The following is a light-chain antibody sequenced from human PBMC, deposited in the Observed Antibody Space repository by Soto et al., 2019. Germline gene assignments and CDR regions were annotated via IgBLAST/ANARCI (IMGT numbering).Light chain of an antibody. CDR3: QQYSVYPWT. J-gene: IGKJ1*01. Sequence: DIQMTKSPASLSASIGDRVTITCRASQSIDSWLAWLQQRPGKAPKLLIYKASNLESGVPSRFSGSRSGTAFTLTISSLQPEDFATYYCQQYSVYPWTFGQGTKVEIK. CDR2: KAS. CDR1: QSIDSW. V-gene: IGKV1-5*03.